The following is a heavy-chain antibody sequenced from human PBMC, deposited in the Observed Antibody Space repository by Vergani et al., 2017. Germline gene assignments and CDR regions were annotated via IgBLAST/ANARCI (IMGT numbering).Heavy chain of an antibody. CDR2: ISYDGSNK. D-gene: IGHD5-12*01. CDR1: GFTFSSYA. CDR3: ARDQRIVATIADY. J-gene: IGHJ4*02. Sequence: QVQLVESGGGVVQPGRSLRLSCAASGFTFSSYAMHWVRQAPGKGLEWVAVISYDGSNKYYADSVKGRFTISRDNSKNTLYLQMNSLRAEDTAVYYCARDQRIVATIADYWGQGTLVTVSS. V-gene: IGHV3-30*01.